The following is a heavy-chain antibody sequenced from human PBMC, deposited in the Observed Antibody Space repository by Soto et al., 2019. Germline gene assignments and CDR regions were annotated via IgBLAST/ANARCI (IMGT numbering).Heavy chain of an antibody. Sequence: SETLSLTCTFSGVSISSSSHYWGWIRQPPGKGLEWIGSIYYSGSTYYNPSLKSRVTISVDTSKNQFSLKLSSVTAADTAVYYCARHTPAISISDHWGQGTLVTVS. D-gene: IGHD2-15*01. CDR1: GVSISSSSHY. J-gene: IGHJ4*02. CDR3: ARHTPAISISDH. V-gene: IGHV4-39*01. CDR2: IYYSGST.